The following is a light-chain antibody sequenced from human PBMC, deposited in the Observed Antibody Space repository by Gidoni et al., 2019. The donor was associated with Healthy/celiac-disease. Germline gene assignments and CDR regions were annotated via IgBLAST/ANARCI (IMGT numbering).Light chain of an antibody. J-gene: IGKJ2*01. CDR3: QQYNNWYT. V-gene: IGKV3-15*01. CDR1: QSGSSY. CDR2: GAS. Sequence: PLSLSPGETPTLSGSESQSGSSYVSWYQQNPGPAPRLLICGASTRASGIPARFSGSGSGAEFTLTISRLQSEDFAYYYCQQYNNWYTFGQGTKLEIK.